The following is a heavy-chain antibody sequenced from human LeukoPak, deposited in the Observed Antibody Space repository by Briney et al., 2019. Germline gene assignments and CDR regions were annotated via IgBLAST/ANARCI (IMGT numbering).Heavy chain of an antibody. CDR3: ARDPPGSGVNVDY. CDR2: IYNTGTI. Sequence: SETLSLTCTVSGGSISHSHWNWIRQPPGKGLEWIGCIYNTGTIDYNPSLKSRVTMPVDRSKNQFSLKLNSMTAADTAVYYCARDPPGSGVNVDYWGQGTLVTVSS. D-gene: IGHD3-10*01. J-gene: IGHJ4*02. CDR1: GGSISHSH. V-gene: IGHV4-59*12.